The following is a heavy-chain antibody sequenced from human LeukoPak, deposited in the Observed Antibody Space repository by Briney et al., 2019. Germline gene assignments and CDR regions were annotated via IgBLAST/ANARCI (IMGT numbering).Heavy chain of an antibody. CDR1: GGSFSGYY. Sequence: SETLSLTCAVYGGSFSGYYWSWIRQPPGKGLEWIGEINHSGSTNYNPSLKSRVTISVDTSKNQFSLKLSSVTAADTAVYYCARGLVTMVQGVTRAGFDYWGQGTLVTVSS. CDR2: INHSGST. J-gene: IGHJ4*02. CDR3: ARGLVTMVQGVTRAGFDY. D-gene: IGHD3-10*01. V-gene: IGHV4-34*01.